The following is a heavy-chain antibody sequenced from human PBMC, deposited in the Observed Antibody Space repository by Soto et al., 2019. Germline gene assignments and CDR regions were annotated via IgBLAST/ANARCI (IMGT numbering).Heavy chain of an antibody. CDR3: ARPKESSSWSTRRYYYYGMDV. V-gene: IGHV3-53*01. CDR1: GFTVSSNY. Sequence: GGSLRLSCAASGFTVSSNYMSWVRQAPGKGLEWVSVIYSGGSTYYADSVKGRFTISRDNSKNTLYLQMNSLRAEDTAVYYCARPKESSSWSTRRYYYYGMDVWGQGTTVTVSS. D-gene: IGHD6-13*01. CDR2: IYSGGST. J-gene: IGHJ6*02.